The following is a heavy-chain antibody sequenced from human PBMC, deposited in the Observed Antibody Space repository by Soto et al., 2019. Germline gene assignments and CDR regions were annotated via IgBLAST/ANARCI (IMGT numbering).Heavy chain of an antibody. J-gene: IGHJ5*01. CDR2: INAGNGNT. V-gene: IGHV1-3*01. D-gene: IGHD3-3*01. CDR3: ARSENDLWSGPLDTNWFAT. Sequence: ASVKVSCKASGYTFTSYAMHWVRQSPGQRLEWMGWINAGNGNTKYSQKFQGRVTITRDTSASTAYMELSSLRSEDTAVYYCARSENDLWSGPLDTNWFATPGHGTMVTVSS. CDR1: GYTFTSYA.